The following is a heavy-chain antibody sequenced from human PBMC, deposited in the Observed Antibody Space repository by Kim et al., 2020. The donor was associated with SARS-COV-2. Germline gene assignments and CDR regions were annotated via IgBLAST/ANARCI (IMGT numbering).Heavy chain of an antibody. V-gene: IGHV3-49*04. CDR1: GFTFGDYA. CDR2: IRSKAYGGTT. Sequence: GGSLRLSCTASGFTFGDYAMSWVRQAPGKGLEWVGFIRSKAYGGTTEYAASVKGRFTISRDDSKSIAYLQMNSLKTEDTAVYYCTREPYTVTTTYTWFDPWGQGTLVTVSS. CDR3: TREPYTVTTTYTWFDP. D-gene: IGHD4-17*01. J-gene: IGHJ5*02.